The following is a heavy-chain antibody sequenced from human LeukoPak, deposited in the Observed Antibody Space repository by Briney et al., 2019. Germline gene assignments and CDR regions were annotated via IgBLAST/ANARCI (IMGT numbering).Heavy chain of an antibody. CDR1: GFTFSSYS. V-gene: IGHV3-30*02. CDR2: IRYDGSNK. Sequence: GGSLRLSCAASGFTFSSYSMNWVRQAPGKGLEWVAFIRYDGSNKYYADSVKGRFTISRDNSKNTLYLQMNSLRAEDTAVYYCAKDRESYYCTSTSCYFDYWGQGTRVTVSS. CDR3: AKDRESYYCTSTSCYFDY. D-gene: IGHD2-2*01. J-gene: IGHJ4*02.